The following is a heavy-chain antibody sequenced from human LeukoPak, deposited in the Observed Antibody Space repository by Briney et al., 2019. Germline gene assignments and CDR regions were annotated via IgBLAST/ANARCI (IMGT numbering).Heavy chain of an antibody. CDR2: IKQDGSEK. V-gene: IGHV3-7*01. D-gene: IGHD3-10*01. CDR1: GFTFSSYW. Sequence: GGSLRLSCAASGFTFSSYWMSWVRQAPGKGLEWVANIKQDGSEKYYVDSVKGRFTISRDNAKDSLYLQMNSLRAEDTAVYYCAREDHYYYGSGSYNYWGQGTLVTVSS. CDR3: AREDHYYYGSGSYNY. J-gene: IGHJ4*02.